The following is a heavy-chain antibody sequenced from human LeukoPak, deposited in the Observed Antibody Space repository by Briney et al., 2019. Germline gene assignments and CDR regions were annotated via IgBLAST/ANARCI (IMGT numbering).Heavy chain of an antibody. D-gene: IGHD3-10*01. CDR2: IRYDGSNE. Sequence: GGSLRLSCAASGFTFSSYGMHWVRQAPGKGLEWVSFIRYDGSNEYYADSVKGRFTISRDNSKNTLYLQMNSLRADDTAIYYCAKKDGGRGEGTFDYWGQGTLVTVSS. CDR1: GFTFSSYG. CDR3: AKKDGGRGEGTFDY. V-gene: IGHV3-30*02. J-gene: IGHJ4*02.